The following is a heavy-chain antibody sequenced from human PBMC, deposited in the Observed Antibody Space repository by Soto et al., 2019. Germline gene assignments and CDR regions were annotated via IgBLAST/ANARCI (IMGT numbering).Heavy chain of an antibody. CDR2: ISTNGGST. J-gene: IGHJ4*02. CDR1: GFTFSSYA. Sequence: GGSLRLSCAASGFTFSSYAMHLVRQATGKGLEYVSSISTNGGSTHYADSVKGRFTISRDNSKNTQYLQMSSLRADDTAVYYCVKGEYYYDSSGYYPFDYWGQGTLVTV. CDR3: VKGEYYYDSSGYYPFDY. D-gene: IGHD3-22*01. V-gene: IGHV3-64D*06.